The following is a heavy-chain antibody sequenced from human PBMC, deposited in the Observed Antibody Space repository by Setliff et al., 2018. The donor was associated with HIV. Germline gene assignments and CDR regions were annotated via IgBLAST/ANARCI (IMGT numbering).Heavy chain of an antibody. CDR3: ARDQRLPGVQPPYWYFDL. CDR2: IDHSGRT. V-gene: IGHV4-39*02. CDR1: GDSISSGLNY. J-gene: IGHJ2*01. Sequence: SETLSLTCTVSGDSISSGLNYWTWIRQPPGKGLEWIGEIDHSGRTTYNSSLRSRVTMSVDASKNHVSLRFTSMTAADTGVYYCARDQRLPGVQPPYWYFDLWGRGTMVTVSS. D-gene: IGHD6-25*01.